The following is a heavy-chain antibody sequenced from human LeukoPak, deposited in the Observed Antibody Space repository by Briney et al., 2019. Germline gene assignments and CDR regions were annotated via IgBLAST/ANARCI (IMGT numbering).Heavy chain of an antibody. Sequence: GGPLRLSCAASGFTFSSYGMHWVRQAPGKGLEWVAVIRYGGSNKYYADSVKGQFTISRDNSKNTLHLKMNSLRAEDTAVYYCAKVAYFGVVIYPFDYWGQGTLVTVSS. D-gene: IGHD3-3*01. CDR1: GFTFSSYG. J-gene: IGHJ4*02. CDR2: IRYGGSNK. CDR3: AKVAYFGVVIYPFDY. V-gene: IGHV3-30*02.